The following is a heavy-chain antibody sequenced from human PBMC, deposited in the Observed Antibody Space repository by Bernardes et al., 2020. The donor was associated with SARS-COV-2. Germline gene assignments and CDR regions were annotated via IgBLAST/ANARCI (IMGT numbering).Heavy chain of an antibody. Sequence: GGSLRLSCAASGFTFSSYAMSWVRQAPGKGMELVSAISGSGGSTYYADSVKGRFTISRDNSKNTLYLQMNSLRAEDTAVYYCASPDYDILTGYSYGADYCGQGTLVTVSS. D-gene: IGHD3-9*01. J-gene: IGHJ4*02. CDR1: GFTFSSYA. CDR3: ASPDYDILTGYSYGADY. CDR2: ISGSGGST. V-gene: IGHV3-23*01.